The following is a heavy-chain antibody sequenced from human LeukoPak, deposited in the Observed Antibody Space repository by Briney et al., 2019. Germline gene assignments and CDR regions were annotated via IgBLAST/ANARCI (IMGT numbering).Heavy chain of an antibody. CDR2: ISGSGGST. V-gene: IGHV3-23*01. CDR3: AKDLKAAAGTWFDP. J-gene: IGHJ5*02. D-gene: IGHD6-13*01. CDR1: GFTCSSYA. Sequence: GGSLRLSCAASGFTCSSYAMSWVRQAPGKGLEWVSAISGSGGSTYYANSVKGRFTISRDNSKNTLYLQMNSLRAEDTAVYYCAKDLKAAAGTWFDPWGQGPLVTVSS.